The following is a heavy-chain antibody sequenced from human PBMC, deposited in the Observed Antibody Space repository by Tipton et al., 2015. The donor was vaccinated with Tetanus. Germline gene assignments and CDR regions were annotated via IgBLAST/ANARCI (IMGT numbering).Heavy chain of an antibody. CDR1: GALLSTGGYS. D-gene: IGHD3-10*01. Sequence: TLSLTCAVSGALLSTGGYSWGWIRQPPGQGLEWIGYIYHTGSTYYNPSLRSRVTISAVGSKNYISLKLTAVTAADAGVYFCVRGRGSGAQSFGFEHWGRGTQVIVSS. V-gene: IGHV4-30-2*01. J-gene: IGHJ4*02. CDR3: VRGRGSGAQSFGFEH. CDR2: IYHTGST.